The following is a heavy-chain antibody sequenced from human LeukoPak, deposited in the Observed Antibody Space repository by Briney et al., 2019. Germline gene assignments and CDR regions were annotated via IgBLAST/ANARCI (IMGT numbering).Heavy chain of an antibody. V-gene: IGHV1-18*01. CDR3: GTYYYGSGSYGPVDY. Sequence: ASVKVSCKASGYTFTSYGISWVRQAPGQGLEWMGWISAYNGNTNYAQKLQGRVTMTTDTSTSTAYMELRSLRSDDTAVYYCGTYYYGSGSYGPVDYWGQGTLVTVSP. J-gene: IGHJ4*02. CDR1: GYTFTSYG. CDR2: ISAYNGNT. D-gene: IGHD3-10*01.